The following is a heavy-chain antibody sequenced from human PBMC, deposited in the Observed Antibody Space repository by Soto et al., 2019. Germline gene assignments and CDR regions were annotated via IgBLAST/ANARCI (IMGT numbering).Heavy chain of an antibody. CDR1: GGTFSSYA. CDR2: IIPIFGTA. V-gene: IGHV1-69*01. D-gene: IGHD5-18*01. Sequence: QVQLVQSGAEVKKPGSSVKVSCKASGGTFSSYAISWVRQAPGQGLEWMGGIIPIFGTANYAQKFQGRVTITADESTSTAYMELSSLRSEDTAVYYCARGSRGYSYSPHEPYYYYGMDVWGQGTTVTVSS. J-gene: IGHJ6*02. CDR3: ARGSRGYSYSPHEPYYYYGMDV.